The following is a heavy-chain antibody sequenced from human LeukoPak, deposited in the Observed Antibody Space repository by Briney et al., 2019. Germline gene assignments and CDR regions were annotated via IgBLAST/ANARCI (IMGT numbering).Heavy chain of an antibody. V-gene: IGHV3-30-3*01. CDR3: ARGFGYRGYYGMDV. Sequence: GGSLRLSCAASGFTFSSYAMHWVRQAPGKGLEWVAVISYDGSNKYYADSVKGRFTISRDNSKNTPYLQMNSLRAEDTAVYYCARGFGYRGYYGMDVWGQGTTVTVSS. J-gene: IGHJ6*02. CDR2: ISYDGSNK. D-gene: IGHD5-24*01. CDR1: GFTFSSYA.